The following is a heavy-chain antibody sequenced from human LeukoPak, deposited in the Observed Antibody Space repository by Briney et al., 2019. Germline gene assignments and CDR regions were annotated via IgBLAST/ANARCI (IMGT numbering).Heavy chain of an antibody. CDR2: INTNTGNP. V-gene: IGHV7-4-1*02. CDR1: GYTFTSYA. D-gene: IGHD2-15*01. Sequence: ASVKVSCKASGYTFTSYAMNWVRQAPGQGLEWMGWINTNTGNPTYAQGFTGRFVFSLDTSVSTAYLQISSLKAEDTAVYYCARDPRRSLVAPLDYWGQGTLVTVSS. J-gene: IGHJ4*02. CDR3: ARDPRRSLVAPLDY.